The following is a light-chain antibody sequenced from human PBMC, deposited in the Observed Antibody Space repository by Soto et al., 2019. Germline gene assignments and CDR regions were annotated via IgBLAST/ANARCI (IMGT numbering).Light chain of an antibody. V-gene: IGKV3-15*01. J-gene: IGKJ1*01. CDR3: QQYHNLWT. CDR1: HYIYSN. CDR2: RAS. Sequence: EKVMTQSPATLSVSPGERATLSCTASHYIYSNVAWFQQRPGQAPRLLIYRASTRATGTPARFSGSGSGTEFTLTITSLQSEDFALYYCQQYHNLWTFGKGTKVDIK.